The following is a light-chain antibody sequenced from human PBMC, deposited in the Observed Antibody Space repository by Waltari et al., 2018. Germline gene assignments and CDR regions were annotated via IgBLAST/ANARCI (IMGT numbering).Light chain of an antibody. Sequence: SSELTQDPAVSVALGQTVRITCQGDSLRSYYASWYQQKPGQAPVLVIYGKNNRHSGIPDRFSGSSSGNTASLTITGAQAEDEADYYCNSRDSSGNHLFFGTGTKVTVL. CDR3: NSRDSSGNHLF. V-gene: IGLV3-19*01. CDR2: GKN. J-gene: IGLJ1*01. CDR1: SLRSYY.